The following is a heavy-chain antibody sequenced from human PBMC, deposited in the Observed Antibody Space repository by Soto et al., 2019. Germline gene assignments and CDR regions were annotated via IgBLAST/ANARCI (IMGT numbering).Heavy chain of an antibody. Sequence: GGSLRLSCAASGFTFSNAWMNWVRQAPGKGLEWVGRIRSKADGGTIEYAAPVKGRFTISRDDSKNTLYLQMNSLETEDTAVYYCTSDSVRGIIMNAFAISRQGTMVIVSS. CDR1: GFTFSNAW. V-gene: IGHV3-15*01. D-gene: IGHD3-10*01. CDR2: IRSKADGGTI. CDR3: TSDSVRGIIMNAFAI. J-gene: IGHJ3*02.